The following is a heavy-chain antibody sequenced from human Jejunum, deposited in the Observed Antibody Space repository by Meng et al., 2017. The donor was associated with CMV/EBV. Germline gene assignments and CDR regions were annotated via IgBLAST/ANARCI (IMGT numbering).Heavy chain of an antibody. Sequence: EGHLVEAGGGLLEPGGPSRPAWTDSGFTFSDYWMPWVRQVPGEGLVWVSRINTDGSITSYADSVKGRFTISRDNAKNTLYLQMNSLRAGDSAVYYCARDLTGIRDYWGQGTLITVSS. D-gene: IGHD2-8*02. J-gene: IGHJ4*02. CDR3: ARDLTGIRDY. CDR1: GFTFSDYW. V-gene: IGHV3-74*01. CDR2: INTDGSIT.